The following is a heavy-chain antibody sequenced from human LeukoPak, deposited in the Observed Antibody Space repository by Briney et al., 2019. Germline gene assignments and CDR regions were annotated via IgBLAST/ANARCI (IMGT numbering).Heavy chain of an antibody. CDR2: ISGSGGDT. J-gene: IGHJ6*02. V-gene: IGHV3-23*01. D-gene: IGHD3-22*01. Sequence: PGGSLRLSCAASGFTFSNFPMTWVRQAPGKGLEAFSSISGSGGDTYYKDSVKGRFTISRDNSKNTLYLQMNSLRAEDTAVYYCAKVLGHGSSGYYYYGMDVWGQGTTVTVSS. CDR3: AKVLGHGSSGYYYYGMDV. CDR1: GFTFSNFP.